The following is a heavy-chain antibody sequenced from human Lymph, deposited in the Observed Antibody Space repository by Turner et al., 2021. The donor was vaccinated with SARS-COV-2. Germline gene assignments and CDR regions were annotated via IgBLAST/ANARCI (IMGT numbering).Heavy chain of an antibody. CDR3: ATLKSNWKILTGKYYFDF. CDR2: FDPEVGET. V-gene: IGHV1-24*01. CDR1: GYTLTELS. D-gene: IGHD1-1*01. Sequence: QVQLVQSGAEVKKPGASVKVSCKGFGYTLTELSIHWVRQAPGKGREWMGGFDPEVGETIYPQKFQGRVTMIEDTSTDTAYMELSSLRSEDTAVYYCATLKSNWKILTGKYYFDFWGQGTLVTVSS. J-gene: IGHJ4*02.